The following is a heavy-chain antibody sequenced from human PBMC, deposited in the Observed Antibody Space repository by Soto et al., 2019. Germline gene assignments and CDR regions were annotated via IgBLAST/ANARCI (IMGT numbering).Heavy chain of an antibody. D-gene: IGHD3-16*01. CDR1: GYTFNTYW. J-gene: IGHJ4*02. CDR2: MSPGNSDI. CDR3: ARQGRTSASYDF. V-gene: IGHV5-51*01. Sequence: PGESLKISCRGFGYTFNTYWIGWVRQMPGKGLEWMGVMSPGNSDIRYSPAFQGQVSISADTSISTAYLQWSSLKTSDSGMYYCARQGRTSASYDFWGQGTPVTFSS.